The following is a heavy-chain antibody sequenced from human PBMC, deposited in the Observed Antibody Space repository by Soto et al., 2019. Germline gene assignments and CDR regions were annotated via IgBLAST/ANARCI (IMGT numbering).Heavy chain of an antibody. CDR3: ARLQQWLVNYFDY. Sequence: PSETLSLTCTVSGGSISSSSYYWGWIRQPPGKGLEWIGSIYYSGSTYYNPSLKSRVTISVDTSKNQFSLKLSSVTAADTAVYYCARLQQWLVNYFDYWGQGTLVTVSS. D-gene: IGHD6-19*01. V-gene: IGHV4-39*01. J-gene: IGHJ4*02. CDR1: GGSISSSSYY. CDR2: IYYSGST.